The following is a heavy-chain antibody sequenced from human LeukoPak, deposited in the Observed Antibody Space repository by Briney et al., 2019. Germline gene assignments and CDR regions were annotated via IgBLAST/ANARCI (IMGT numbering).Heavy chain of an antibody. J-gene: IGHJ3*02. CDR3: ARGEPYYDFWSGYGAFDI. CDR1: GGSISSYY. CDR2: IYTSGST. D-gene: IGHD3-3*01. V-gene: IGHV4-4*07. Sequence: SETLSLTCTVSGGSISSYYRSWIRQPAGKGLEWIGRIYTSGSTNYNPSLKSRVTMSVDTSKNQFSLKLSSVTAADTAVYYCARGEPYYDFWSGYGAFDIWGQGTMVTVSS.